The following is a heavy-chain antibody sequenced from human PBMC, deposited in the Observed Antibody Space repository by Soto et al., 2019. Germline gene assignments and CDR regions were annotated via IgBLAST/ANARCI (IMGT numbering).Heavy chain of an antibody. D-gene: IGHD6-19*01. CDR1: GFTFDTYW. Sequence: GGSLRLSCAASGFTFDTYWMNWVRQAPGKGPEWLSGISSSSSYIYYADSVKGRFTISRDNAKNSLYLQMNSLRAEDTAVYYCARGRIAVAGFDYWGQGTLVTV. CDR2: ISSSSSYI. V-gene: IGHV3-21*01. CDR3: ARGRIAVAGFDY. J-gene: IGHJ4*02.